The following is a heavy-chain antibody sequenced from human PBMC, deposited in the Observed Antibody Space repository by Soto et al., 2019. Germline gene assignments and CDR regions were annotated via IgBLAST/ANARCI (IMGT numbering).Heavy chain of an antibody. D-gene: IGHD3-3*01. J-gene: IGHJ5*02. CDR3: ARGFMFATGVYYDFWSGYYTRRPNWFDP. Sequence: GASVKVSCKASGYTFTSYDINWVRQATGQGLEWMGWMNPNSGNTGYAQKFQGRVTMTRNTSISTAYMELSSLRSEDTAVYYCARGFMFATGVYYDFWSGYYTRRPNWFDPWGQGTLVTVSS. CDR1: GYTFTSYD. V-gene: IGHV1-8*01. CDR2: MNPNSGNT.